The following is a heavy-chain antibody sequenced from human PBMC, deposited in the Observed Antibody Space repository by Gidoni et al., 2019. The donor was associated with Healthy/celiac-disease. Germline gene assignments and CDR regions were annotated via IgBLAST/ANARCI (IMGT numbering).Heavy chain of an antibody. CDR1: GFTFGSYA. CDR3: AKNYYYDSIWYFDL. V-gene: IGHV3-23*01. D-gene: IGHD3-22*01. CDR2: ISGSGGST. J-gene: IGHJ2*01. Sequence: EVQLLESGGGLVQPGGSLGLSCAPSGFTFGSYAMRWVRQAPGKGLEWVSAISGSGGSTYYADSVKGRFTISRDNSKNTLYLQMNSLRAEDTAVYYCAKNYYYDSIWYFDLWGRGTLVTVSS.